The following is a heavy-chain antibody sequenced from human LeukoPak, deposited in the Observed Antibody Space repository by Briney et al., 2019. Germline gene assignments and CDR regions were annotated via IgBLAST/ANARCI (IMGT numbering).Heavy chain of an antibody. CDR3: ARVSSRIAVAGDWFDP. D-gene: IGHD6-19*01. CDR1: GYTFTSYY. Sequence: GASVKVSCTASGYTFTSYYMHWVRQAPGQGLEWMGIINPSGGSTSYAQKFQGRVTMTRDMSTSTVYMELSSLRSEDTAVYYCARVSSRIAVAGDWFDPWGQGTLVTVSS. J-gene: IGHJ5*02. CDR2: INPSGGST. V-gene: IGHV1-46*01.